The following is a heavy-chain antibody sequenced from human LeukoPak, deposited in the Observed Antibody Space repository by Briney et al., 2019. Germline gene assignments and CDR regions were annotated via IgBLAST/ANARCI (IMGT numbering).Heavy chain of an antibody. J-gene: IGHJ4*02. D-gene: IGHD2-2*01. Sequence: PGGSLRLPCAASGFTFSNFAMHWVRQAPGKGLEWVSIISYDGSNKYYADSVKGRFTISRDNSKNTLYLQMNSLRAEDTAVYYCARGDIVVVPTAMPLDYWGQGTLVTVSS. CDR3: ARGDIVVVPTAMPLDY. V-gene: IGHV3-30*04. CDR2: ISYDGSNK. CDR1: GFTFSNFA.